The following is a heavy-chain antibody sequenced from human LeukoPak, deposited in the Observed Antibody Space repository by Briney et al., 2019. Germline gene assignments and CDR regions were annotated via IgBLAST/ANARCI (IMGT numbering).Heavy chain of an antibody. V-gene: IGHV4-31*03. J-gene: IGHJ5*02. CDR3: ARGQGFIVVVPAAISYNWFDP. Sequence: PSETLSLTCTVSGGSISSGGYYWSWIRQHPGKGLEWIGYIYYSGSTYYNPSLKSRVTISVDTSKNQFSLKLSSVTAADTAVYYCARGQGFIVVVPAAISYNWFDPWGQGTLVTVSS. CDR2: IYYSGST. CDR1: GGSISSGGYY. D-gene: IGHD2-2*01.